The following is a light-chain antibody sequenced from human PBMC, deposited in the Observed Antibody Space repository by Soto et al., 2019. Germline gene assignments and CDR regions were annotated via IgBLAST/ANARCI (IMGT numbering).Light chain of an antibody. V-gene: IGKV3-20*01. Sequence: EIVLTQSPGTLSLSRGERVALSCRASQSISNNHLAWYQQKPGQAPRLLIHGTSNRATGTPDRFSGSGSGTDFTLTFSRLEPEDFAVYYCEYYGSSITFGGGTKVDIK. J-gene: IGKJ4*01. CDR1: QSISNNH. CDR3: EYYGSSIT. CDR2: GTS.